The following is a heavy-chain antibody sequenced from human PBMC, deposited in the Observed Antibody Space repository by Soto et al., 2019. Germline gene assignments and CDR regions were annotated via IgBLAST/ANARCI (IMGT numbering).Heavy chain of an antibody. CDR1: GGSFSGYY. CDR3: ALNSRYYYYYGMDV. V-gene: IGHV4-34*01. Sequence: SETLSLTCAVYGGSFSGYYWSWIRQPPGKGLEWIGEINHSGSTNYNPSLKSRVTISVDTSKNQFSLKLSSVTAADTAVYYCALNSRYYYYYGMDVWGQGTTVTV. J-gene: IGHJ6*02. CDR2: INHSGST.